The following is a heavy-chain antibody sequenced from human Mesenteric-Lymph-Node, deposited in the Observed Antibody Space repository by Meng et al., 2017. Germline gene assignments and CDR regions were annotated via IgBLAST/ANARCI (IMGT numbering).Heavy chain of an antibody. Sequence: SGPTLVKPTQTVTLTCTFSGFSLSTSGVGVGGSRQPPGKALEWLALIYCDDDEHYSPSLESRLTITKDTSKNQVVLTMTNMDPVDTATYFCARRRSHYDDLDYWGQGTLVTVSS. CDR2: IYCDDDE. V-gene: IGHV2-5*02. J-gene: IGHJ4*02. CDR3: ARRRSHYDDLDY. D-gene: IGHD3-3*01. CDR1: GFSLSTSGVG.